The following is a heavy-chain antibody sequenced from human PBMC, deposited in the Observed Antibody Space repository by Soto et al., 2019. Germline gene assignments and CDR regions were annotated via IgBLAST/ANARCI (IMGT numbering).Heavy chain of an antibody. CDR2: INPNSGGT. Sequence: ASVKVSCKASGYTFTGYYMHWVRQAPGQGLEWMGWINPNSGGTNYAQKFQGRVTMTRDTSISTAYMELSRLRSGDTAVYYCARHYYDSSGYYLNNWFDPWGQGTLVTVSS. J-gene: IGHJ5*02. CDR3: ARHYYDSSGYYLNNWFDP. D-gene: IGHD3-22*01. V-gene: IGHV1-2*02. CDR1: GYTFTGYY.